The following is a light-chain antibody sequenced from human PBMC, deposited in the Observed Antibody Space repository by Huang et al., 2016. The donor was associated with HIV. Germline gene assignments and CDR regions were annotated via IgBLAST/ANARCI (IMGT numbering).Light chain of an antibody. Sequence: DIQMTQSPSSLSESLGARDTITCQASQDINNYLHWYQQKQGKAPKLLIFDAYNLETGVPSRFSGCGSGTEFNFTSSSLQPEDIATYYCQQCDNSYTCGQGTKLEI. J-gene: IGKJ2*01. CDR1: QDINNY. CDR2: DAY. CDR3: QQCDNSYT. V-gene: IGKV1-33*01.